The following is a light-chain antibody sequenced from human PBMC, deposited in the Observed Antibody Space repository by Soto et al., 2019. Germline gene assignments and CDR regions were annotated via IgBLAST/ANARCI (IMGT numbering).Light chain of an antibody. CDR3: QQSYSTPIT. J-gene: IGKJ4*01. Sequence: DIQMTQSPSSLSASVGDRVTITCRASQSSSSYLNWYQQKPGKAPKLLIYAASSLQSGVPSRFSGCGSGTDFTLTISSLQPEDFATYYCQQSYSTPITFGGGTKVEIK. CDR2: AAS. V-gene: IGKV1-39*01. CDR1: QSSSSY.